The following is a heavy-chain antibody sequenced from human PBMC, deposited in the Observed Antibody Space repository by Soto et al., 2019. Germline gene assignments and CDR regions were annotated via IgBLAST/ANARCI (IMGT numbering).Heavy chain of an antibody. J-gene: IGHJ6*02. CDR2: IIPILGIA. CDR1: GGTFSSYT. V-gene: IGHV1-69*02. Sequence: SLKVSCKASGGTFSSYTISWVRQAPGQGLEWMGRIIPILGIANYAQKFQGRVTITADKSTRTAYMGLSRLRAEDTAVYFYASPGGYSSCWYGSDGRDGWG. CDR3: ASPGGYSSCWYGSDGRDG. D-gene: IGHD6-13*01.